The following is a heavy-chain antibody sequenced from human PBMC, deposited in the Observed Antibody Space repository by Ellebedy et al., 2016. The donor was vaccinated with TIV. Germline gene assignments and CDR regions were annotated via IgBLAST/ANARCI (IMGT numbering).Heavy chain of an antibody. CDR1: GFTFSSYA. CDR2: ISYDGSNK. J-gene: IGHJ4*02. V-gene: IGHV3-30-3*01. D-gene: IGHD2-2*01. Sequence: GESLKISXAASGFTFSSYAMHWVRQAPGKGLEWVAVISYDGSNKYYADSVKGRFTISRDNARNSLYLQMNSLRAEDTAVYYCASSSTRGKINYWGQGTLVTVSS. CDR3: ASSSTRGKINY.